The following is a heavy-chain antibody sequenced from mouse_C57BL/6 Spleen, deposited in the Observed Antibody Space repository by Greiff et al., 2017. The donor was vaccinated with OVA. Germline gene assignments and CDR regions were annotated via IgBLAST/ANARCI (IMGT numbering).Heavy chain of an antibody. CDR1: GYTFTDHT. D-gene: IGHD2-4*01. V-gene: IGHV1-78*01. CDR3: ARSPMGYDYGWYFDV. J-gene: IGHJ1*03. CDR2: IYPRDGST. Sequence: QVQLQQSDAELVKPGASVKISCKVSGYTFTDHTIHWMKQRPEQGLEWIGYIYPRDGSTKYNEKFKGKATLTADKSSSTAYMQHNSLTSEDSAVYFCARSPMGYDYGWYFDVWGTGTTVTVSS.